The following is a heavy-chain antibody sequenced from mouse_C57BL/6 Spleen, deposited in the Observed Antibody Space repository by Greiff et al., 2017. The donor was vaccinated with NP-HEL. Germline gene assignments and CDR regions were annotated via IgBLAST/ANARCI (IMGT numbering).Heavy chain of an antibody. D-gene: IGHD2-2*01. V-gene: IGHV5-4*01. CDR1: GFTFSSYA. CDR3: ARDGGYGYDLSYWYFDV. Sequence: EVKLVESGGGLVKPGGSLKLSCAASGFTFSSYAMSWVRQTPEKRLEWVATISDGGSYTYYHDNVKGRFTLSRDNAKNNLYLQMSHLKSEDTAMYYCARDGGYGYDLSYWYFDVWGTGTTVTVSS. CDR2: ISDGGSYT. J-gene: IGHJ1*03.